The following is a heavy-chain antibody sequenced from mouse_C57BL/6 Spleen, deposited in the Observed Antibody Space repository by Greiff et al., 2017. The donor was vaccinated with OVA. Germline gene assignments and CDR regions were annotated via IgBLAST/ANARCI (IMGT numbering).Heavy chain of an antibody. CDR3: TRSSYYGSSYEGYYFDY. CDR1: GFTFSSYA. Sequence: EVKLMESGEGLVKPGGSLKLSCAASGFTFSSYAMSWVRQTPEKRLEWVAYISSGGDYIYYADTVKGRFTISRDNARNTLYLQMSSLKSEDTAMYYCTRSSYYGSSYEGYYFDYWGQGTTLTVSS. V-gene: IGHV5-9-1*02. J-gene: IGHJ2*01. CDR2: ISSGGDYI. D-gene: IGHD1-1*01.